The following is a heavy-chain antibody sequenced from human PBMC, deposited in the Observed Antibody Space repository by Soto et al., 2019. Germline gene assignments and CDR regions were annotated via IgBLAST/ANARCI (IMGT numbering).Heavy chain of an antibody. V-gene: IGHV3-30*18. Sequence: GSLRLSCAASGFTFSSYGMHWVRQAPGKGLEWVAVISYDGSNKYYADSVKGRFTISRDNSKNTLYLQMNSLRAEDTAVYYCAKNGIVGATYYGMDVWGQGTTVTVSS. CDR1: GFTFSSYG. CDR3: AKNGIVGATYYGMDV. J-gene: IGHJ6*02. D-gene: IGHD1-26*01. CDR2: ISYDGSNK.